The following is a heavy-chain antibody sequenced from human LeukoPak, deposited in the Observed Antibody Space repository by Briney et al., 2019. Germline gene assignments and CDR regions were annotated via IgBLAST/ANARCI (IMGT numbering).Heavy chain of an antibody. J-gene: IGHJ6*02. CDR3: ARDGYCSGGSCHGRDGMDV. CDR1: GGTISSYY. Sequence: SETLSLTCTVSGGTISSYYWSWIRQPAGKGLEWIGRIYTSGSTNYNPSLKSRVTMSVDTSKNQFSLKLSSVTAADTAVYYCARDGYCSGGSCHGRDGMDVWGQGTTVTVSS. V-gene: IGHV4-4*07. CDR2: IYTSGST. D-gene: IGHD2-15*01.